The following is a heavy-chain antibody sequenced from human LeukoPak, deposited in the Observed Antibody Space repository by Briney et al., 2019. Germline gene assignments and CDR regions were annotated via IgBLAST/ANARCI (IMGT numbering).Heavy chain of an antibody. CDR1: GGSFSGYY. CDR3: ARDRFWSGSVPD. V-gene: IGHV4-34*01. Sequence: PSETPSLTCAVYGGSFSGYYWSWIRQPPGKGLEWIGYIYHSGSTYYNPSLKSRVTISVDRSKNQFSLKLSSVTAADTAVYYCARDRFWSGSVPDWGQGTLVTVSS. D-gene: IGHD3-3*01. J-gene: IGHJ4*02. CDR2: IYHSGST.